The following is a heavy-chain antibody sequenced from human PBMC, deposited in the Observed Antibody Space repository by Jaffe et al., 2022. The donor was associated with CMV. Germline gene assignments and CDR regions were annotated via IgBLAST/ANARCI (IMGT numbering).Heavy chain of an antibody. V-gene: IGHV5-51*01. CDR2: IYPGDSDT. J-gene: IGHJ6*02. CDR3: ARQDDSSSSNYYYYGMDV. Sequence: EVQLVQSGAEVKKPGESLKISCKGSGYSFTSYWIGWVRQMPGKGLEWMGIIYPGDSDTRYSPSFQGQVTISADKSISTAYLQWSSLKASDTAMYYCARQDDSSSSNYYYYGMDVWGQGTTVTVSS. D-gene: IGHD6-6*01. CDR1: GYSFTSYW.